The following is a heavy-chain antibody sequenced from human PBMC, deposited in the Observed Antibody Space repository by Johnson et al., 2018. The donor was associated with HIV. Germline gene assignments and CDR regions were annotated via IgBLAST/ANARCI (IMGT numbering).Heavy chain of an antibody. CDR3: AKGRARTAARQPRGDAFDI. Sequence: VQLMESGGGLIQPGGSLRLSCAASGFTVSSNYMSWVRQSPGRGLEWVAFIRYDGSNKYYADSVKGRFTISRDNSKNTLYLQMNSLRAEDTAVYYCAKGRARTAARQPRGDAFDIWGQGTMVTVSS. V-gene: IGHV3-30*02. J-gene: IGHJ3*02. D-gene: IGHD6-6*01. CDR1: GFTVSSNY. CDR2: IRYDGSNK.